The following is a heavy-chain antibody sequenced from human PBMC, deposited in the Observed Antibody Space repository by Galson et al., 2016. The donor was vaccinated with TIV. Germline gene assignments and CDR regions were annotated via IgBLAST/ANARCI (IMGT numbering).Heavy chain of an antibody. D-gene: IGHD3-22*01. CDR3: AKMDSSGFDYVRRFDF. CDR2: IIPILGMT. CDR1: GGTFRRYT. J-gene: IGHJ4*02. V-gene: IGHV1-69*02. Sequence: SVKVSCKASGGTFRRYTISWVRQAPGQGLEWMGRIIPILGMTNYAQRFQGRVTITADTSTSTAYMELSSLRSEDTAVYFCAKMDSSGFDYVRRFDFWGQGTLATVSS.